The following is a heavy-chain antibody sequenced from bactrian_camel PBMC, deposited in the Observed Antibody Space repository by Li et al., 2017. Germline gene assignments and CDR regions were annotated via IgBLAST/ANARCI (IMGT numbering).Heavy chain of an antibody. CDR1: AYTYGSYC. J-gene: IGHJ6*01. CDR2: INTRDSET. D-gene: IGHD6*01. Sequence: HVQLVESGGGSVQAGGSLRLSCVGSAYTYGSYCWAWFRQAPGKEREGVASINTRDSETYYADSVKGRFTISRDNAKNTVYLQMNSLKSEDTALYYCATAFGTIWWSDFDYWGRGTQVTVS. V-gene: IGHV3S1*01. CDR3: ATAFGTIWWSDFDY.